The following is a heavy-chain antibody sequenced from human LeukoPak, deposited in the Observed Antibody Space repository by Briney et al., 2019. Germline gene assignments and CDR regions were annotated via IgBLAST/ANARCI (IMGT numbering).Heavy chain of an antibody. D-gene: IGHD3-22*01. CDR2: IKQDGSEK. CDR1: GFTFSSYW. J-gene: IGHJ4*02. CDR3: ARDSEDSSGYAYDY. V-gene: IGHV3-7*01. Sequence: GGSLRLSCAASGFTFSSYWMSWVRQAPGKGLEWVANIKQDGSEKYYVDSVKGRFTIPRDNAKNSLYLQMNSLRAEDTAVYYCARDSEDSSGYAYDYWGQGTLVTVSS.